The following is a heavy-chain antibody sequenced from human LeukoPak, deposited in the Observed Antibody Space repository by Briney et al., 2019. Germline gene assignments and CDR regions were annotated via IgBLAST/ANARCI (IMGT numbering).Heavy chain of an antibody. CDR2: ISGSGGST. D-gene: IGHD6-13*01. J-gene: IGHJ4*02. Sequence: GGSLRLSCAASGFAFSSYAMSWVRQAPGKGLEWVSAISGSGGSTYYADSVKGRFTISRDNSMNTLYLQMNSLRAEDTAVYYCAKDRGYSSSYGLIDYWGQGTLVTVSS. CDR1: GFAFSSYA. V-gene: IGHV3-23*01. CDR3: AKDRGYSSSYGLIDY.